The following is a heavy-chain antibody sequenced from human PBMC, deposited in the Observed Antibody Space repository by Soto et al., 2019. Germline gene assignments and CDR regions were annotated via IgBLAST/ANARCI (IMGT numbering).Heavy chain of an antibody. J-gene: IGHJ6*01. CDR1: GYSISSGYY. V-gene: IGHV4-38-2*01. CDR2: IYHSGST. Sequence: SETLSLTCAVSGYSISSGYYWGWIRQPPGKGPEWIGSIYHSGSTYYNASLKSRVTISVDTSKNQFSLNLTSVTDADTAVYYCARGIDFYYDMDVWGQGTTVTVSS. CDR3: ARGIDFYYDMDV.